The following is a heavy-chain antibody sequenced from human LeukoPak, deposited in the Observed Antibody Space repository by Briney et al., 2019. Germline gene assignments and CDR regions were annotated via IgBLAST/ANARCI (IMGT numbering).Heavy chain of an antibody. CDR1: GFTFSSYE. D-gene: IGHD3-10*01. CDR3: ARDRSLKVRGVIPQPNWFDP. CDR2: ISSSGSTI. Sequence: GGSLRLSCAASGFTFSSYEMNWVRQAPGKGLEWVSYISSSGSTIYYADSVKGRFTISRDNAKNSLYLQMSSLRAEDTAVYYCARDRSLKVRGVIPQPNWFDPWGQGTLVTVSS. V-gene: IGHV3-48*03. J-gene: IGHJ5*02.